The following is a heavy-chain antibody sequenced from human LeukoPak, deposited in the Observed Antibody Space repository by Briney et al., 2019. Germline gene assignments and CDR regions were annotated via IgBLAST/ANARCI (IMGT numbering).Heavy chain of an antibody. CDR1: GFTFSIYW. J-gene: IGHJ4*02. V-gene: IGHV3-74*01. CDR3: VREGLECSGSSCQRAAFDY. Sequence: GGSLRLSCAASGFTFSIYWMHWVRQAPGKGLVWVSRINSDGSSTNYADSVKGRFTISRDNAKNTLYLQMNSLRAEDTAVYYCVREGLECSGSSCQRAAFDYWGQGTLVTVSS. CDR2: INSDGSST. D-gene: IGHD2-2*01.